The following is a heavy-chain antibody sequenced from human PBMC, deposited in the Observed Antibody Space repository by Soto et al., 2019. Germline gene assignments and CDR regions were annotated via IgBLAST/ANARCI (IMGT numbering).Heavy chain of an antibody. CDR2: IWYDGSNK. CDR1: GFTFSSYG. J-gene: IGHJ5*02. CDR3: ARVGGRIAVAGTPLSYWFDP. Sequence: PGGSLRLSCAASGFTFSSYGMHWVRQAPGKGLEWVAVIWYDGSNKYYADSVKGRFTISRDNSKNTLYLQMNSLRAEDTAVYYCARVGGRIAVAGTPLSYWFDPWGQGTLVTVSS. V-gene: IGHV3-33*01. D-gene: IGHD6-19*01.